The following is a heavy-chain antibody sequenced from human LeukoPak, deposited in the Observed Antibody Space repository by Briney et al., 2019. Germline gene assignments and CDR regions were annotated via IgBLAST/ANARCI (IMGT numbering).Heavy chain of an antibody. CDR3: AKGVSPYYYYGLDV. Sequence: GGSLRLSCAASGFSFSNFDMTWVRQAPGKGLEWVSAISGSGGSTYYADSVKGRFTISRDNSKNTLFLQMNSLRVEDTAVYYCAKGVSPYYYYGLDVWGQGTTVTVSS. J-gene: IGHJ6*02. V-gene: IGHV3-23*01. CDR2: ISGSGGST. CDR1: GFSFSNFD.